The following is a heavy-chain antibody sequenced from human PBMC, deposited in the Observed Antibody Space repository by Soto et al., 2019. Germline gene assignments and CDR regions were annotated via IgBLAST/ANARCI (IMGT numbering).Heavy chain of an antibody. J-gene: IGHJ5*02. Sequence: GASVKVSCKASGYTFTGYYMHWVRQAPGQGLEWMGWINPNSGGTNYAQKFQGWVTMTRDTSISTAYMELSRLRSDDTAVYYCARALFGGYEPNWFDPWGQGTLVTVSS. CDR3: ARALFGGYEPNWFDP. CDR1: GYTFTGYY. V-gene: IGHV1-2*04. D-gene: IGHD5-12*01. CDR2: INPNSGGT.